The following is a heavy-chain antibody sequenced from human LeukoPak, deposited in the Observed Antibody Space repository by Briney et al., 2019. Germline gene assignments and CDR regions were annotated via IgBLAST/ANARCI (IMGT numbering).Heavy chain of an antibody. CDR3: AEGLLESPAGKLSDA. CDR1: GGSSGYY. CDR2: INDSGST. Sequence: SETLSLTCAVYGGSSGYYWSWIRQSPGKGLEWIGEINDSGSTNCNPSLKNRVTLSVDTSKNQFSLRLSSVTAADTAVYYCAEGLLESPAGKLSDAGGKGTLVTVSS. V-gene: IGHV4-34*01. J-gene: IGHJ4*02. D-gene: IGHD2-21*02.